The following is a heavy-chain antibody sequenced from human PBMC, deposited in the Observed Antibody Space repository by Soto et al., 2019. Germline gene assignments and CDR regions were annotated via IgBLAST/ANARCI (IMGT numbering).Heavy chain of an antibody. CDR2: IYWNDDK. V-gene: IGHV2-5*01. J-gene: IGHJ4*02. Sequence: ESGPTLVNPTQTLTLTCTSSGFSLSTSGVGVGWIRQPPGKALEWLALIYWNDDKRYSPSLKSRLTITKDTSKNQVVLTMTNMDPVDTATYYCAHRPSGWYLFDYWGQGTLVTVSS. CDR3: AHRPSGWYLFDY. D-gene: IGHD6-19*01. CDR1: GFSLSTSGVG.